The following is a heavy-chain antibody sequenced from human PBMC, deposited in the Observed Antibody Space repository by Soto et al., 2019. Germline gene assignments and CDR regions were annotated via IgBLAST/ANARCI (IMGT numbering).Heavy chain of an antibody. Sequence: EMQLVESGGGLVQPGGSLRLSCAASGFTFRSYSMNWVRQAPGKGLEWVSYISISSRTIYYADSVKGRFTISRDDAKNSLYLQMNSLRDEDTSVYYCARDNGIAGSFDPWGQGTLVTFSS. V-gene: IGHV3-48*02. CDR2: ISISSRTI. CDR3: ARDNGIAGSFDP. D-gene: IGHD6-13*01. CDR1: GFTFRSYS. J-gene: IGHJ5*02.